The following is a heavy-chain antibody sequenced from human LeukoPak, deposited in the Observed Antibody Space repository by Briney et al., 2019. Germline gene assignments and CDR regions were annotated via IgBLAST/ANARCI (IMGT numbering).Heavy chain of an antibody. CDR3: ARRMKLAAKGDAFDI. V-gene: IGHV4-4*02. CDR2: IHHSGTT. D-gene: IGHD2-15*01. CDR1: GGSISSSNW. Sequence: SGTLSLTCAVSGGSISSSNWWSWVRQPPGKGLEWIGDIHHSGTTNYNPSLKSRVTISVDKSKNQFSLKLSSVTAADTAVYYCARRMKLAAKGDAFDIWGQGTMVTVSS. J-gene: IGHJ3*02.